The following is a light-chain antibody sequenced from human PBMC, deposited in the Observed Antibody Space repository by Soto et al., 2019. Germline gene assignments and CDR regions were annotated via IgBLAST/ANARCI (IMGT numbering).Light chain of an antibody. CDR1: HSISYW. V-gene: IGKV1-5*03. CDR2: KAS. J-gene: IGKJ1*01. CDR3: QQYNSYWT. Sequence: DIQMTQSPSTLSASVGDRVTITCRASHSISYWLAWYQQKPGKAPNLLIYKASSLESGVPSRFSGSGSGTEFTLTISCLQPDDFATYYCQQYNSYWTFGQGTKVEIK.